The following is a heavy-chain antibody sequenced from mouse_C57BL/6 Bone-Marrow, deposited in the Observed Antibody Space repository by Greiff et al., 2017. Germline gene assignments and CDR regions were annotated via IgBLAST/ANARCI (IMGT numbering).Heavy chain of an antibody. Sequence: QVQLQQPGAELVKPGASVKLSCKASGYTFTSYWMHWVKQRPGQGLEWIGMIHPNSGSTNYNEKFKSKATLTVDKSSSTAYMQLSSLTSEDSAVYYCAREYYGIHWYVDVWGTGTTVTVSS. D-gene: IGHD1-1*01. J-gene: IGHJ1*03. CDR3: AREYYGIHWYVDV. CDR1: GYTFTSYW. CDR2: IHPNSGST. V-gene: IGHV1-64*01.